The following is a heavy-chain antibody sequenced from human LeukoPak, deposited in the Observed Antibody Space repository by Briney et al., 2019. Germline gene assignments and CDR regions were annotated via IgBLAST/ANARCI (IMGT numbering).Heavy chain of an antibody. D-gene: IGHD3-3*01. CDR1: GFTFNSYA. CDR2: ISGSGGST. Sequence: QPGGSLRLSCAASGFTFNSYAMSWVRQAPGKGLEWVSAISGSGGSTYYAGSVKGRFTISRDNAKNSLYLQMNSLRAEDTAVYYCARGSIFGVVTVDWGQGTLVTVSS. V-gene: IGHV3-23*01. CDR3: ARGSIFGVVTVD. J-gene: IGHJ4*02.